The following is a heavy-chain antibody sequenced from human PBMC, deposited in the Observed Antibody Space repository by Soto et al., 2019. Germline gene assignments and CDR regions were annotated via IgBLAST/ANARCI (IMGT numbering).Heavy chain of an antibody. CDR1: GDSVSSNSAA. Sequence: PSQTLSLTCAISGDSVSSNSAAWNWIRQSPSRGLEWLGRTHYRSKWYNDYAVSVKSRITINPDTSKNQFSLQLNSVTPEDTAVYYCARDIGCSGGSCYSGNGYFDYWGQGTLVTVSS. D-gene: IGHD2-15*01. V-gene: IGHV6-1*01. J-gene: IGHJ4*02. CDR2: THYRSKWYN. CDR3: ARDIGCSGGSCYSGNGYFDY.